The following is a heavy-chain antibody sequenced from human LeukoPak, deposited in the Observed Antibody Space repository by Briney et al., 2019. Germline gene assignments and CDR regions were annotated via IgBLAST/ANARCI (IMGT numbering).Heavy chain of an antibody. CDR1: GFTFSKFW. V-gene: IGHV3-7*01. CDR2: IKEDGSTK. CDR3: ASFEYSGYDSTDY. Sequence: GGSLRLSCAASGFTFSKFWMSWVRQAPGKGLEWVANIKEDGSTKHYVDSVKGRFTISRDNAKNSLSLQMNYLRVEDTAVYYCASFEYSGYDSTDYWGQGTLVTVSS. J-gene: IGHJ4*02. D-gene: IGHD5-12*01.